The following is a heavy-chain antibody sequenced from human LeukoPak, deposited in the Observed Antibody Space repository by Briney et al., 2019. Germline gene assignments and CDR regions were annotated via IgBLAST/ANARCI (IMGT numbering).Heavy chain of an antibody. CDR3: ARDSRGYDYGFDY. V-gene: IGHV4-38-2*02. Sequence: SETLSLTCVVSGYSISSGYYWGWIRQPPGKGLEWIGSIYHSGSTYYNPSLKSRVTISVDTSKNQFSLKLSSVTAADTAVYYCARDSRGYDYGFDYWGQGTLVTVSS. CDR2: IYHSGST. D-gene: IGHD5-12*01. J-gene: IGHJ4*02. CDR1: GYSISSGYY.